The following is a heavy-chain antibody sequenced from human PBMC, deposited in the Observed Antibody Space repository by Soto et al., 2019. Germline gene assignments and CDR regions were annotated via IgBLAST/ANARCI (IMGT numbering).Heavy chain of an antibody. CDR3: GGDGGGRPGP. Sequence: QVHLVQSGAEVKKPGASVKVSCKASGYTFPSYGISWIRQAPGQGLVWMGWISAHNGHTKYTQNFQGRVTMTTDISTSTAHKELGGLGSGETAVDYWGGDGGGRPGPWGQGTLVNLSS. CDR2: ISAHNGHT. CDR1: GYTFPSYG. V-gene: IGHV1-18*01. J-gene: IGHJ5*02. D-gene: IGHD1-1*01.